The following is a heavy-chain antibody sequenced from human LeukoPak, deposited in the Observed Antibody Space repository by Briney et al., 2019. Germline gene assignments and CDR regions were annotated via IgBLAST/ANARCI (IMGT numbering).Heavy chain of an antibody. D-gene: IGHD5-18*01. V-gene: IGHV1-2*02. J-gene: IGHJ4*02. Sequence: GSVKVSCKASGYTFTGYYMHWVRQAPGQGLEWMGWINPNSGGTNYAQKFQGRVTMTRDTSISTAYMELSRLRSDDMAVYYCARERDVDTAMVFDYWGQGTLVTVSS. CDR2: INPNSGGT. CDR3: ARERDVDTAMVFDY. CDR1: GYTFTGYY.